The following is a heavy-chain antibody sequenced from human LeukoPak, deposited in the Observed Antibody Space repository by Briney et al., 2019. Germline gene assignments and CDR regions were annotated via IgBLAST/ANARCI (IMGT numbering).Heavy chain of an antibody. V-gene: IGHV3-7*01. CDR1: GFPFSSFW. J-gene: IGHJ4*02. CDR2: VRQDGTEK. CDR3: ASGMTTIDY. Sequence: GGSLRLSCEVSGFPFSSFWMNWVRQAPGKGLEWVANVRQDGTEKYYMDSVKGRFTISRDNAKSSLFLHMSSLRAEDTAIYYCASGMTTIDYWGQGTLVTVSS. D-gene: IGHD4-17*01.